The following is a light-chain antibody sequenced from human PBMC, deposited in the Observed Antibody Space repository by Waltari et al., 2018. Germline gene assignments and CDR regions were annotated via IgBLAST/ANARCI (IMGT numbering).Light chain of an antibody. J-gene: IGLJ1*01. CDR2: EVS. CDR1: SSDVGDSKY. V-gene: IGLV2-8*01. Sequence: QSALTQPPSASGSPGQSVTISCTGTSSDVGDSKYVSWYQQHPGKAPKLMIYEVSKRPSGVPDRFSGSKSGNTAALTVSGLQAEDEADDYCSSYAGSTYVFGTGTKVTVL. CDR3: SSYAGSTYV.